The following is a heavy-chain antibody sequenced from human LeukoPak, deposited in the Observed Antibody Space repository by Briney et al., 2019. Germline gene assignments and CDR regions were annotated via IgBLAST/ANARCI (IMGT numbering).Heavy chain of an antibody. CDR1: GFTFNNYG. Sequence: PGGSLRLSCAASGFTFNNYGMHWVRQAPGKGLEWVTFIRYDGSNKYYVDSVKGRFTISRDNSKNTMYLQMNSLRTEDTAAYYCAKARSGPNDAFDIWGQGTMVTVSS. CDR2: IRYDGSNK. D-gene: IGHD5-12*01. J-gene: IGHJ3*02. CDR3: AKARSGPNDAFDI. V-gene: IGHV3-30*02.